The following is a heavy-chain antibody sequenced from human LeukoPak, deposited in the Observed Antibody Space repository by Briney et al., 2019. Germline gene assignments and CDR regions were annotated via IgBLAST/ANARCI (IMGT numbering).Heavy chain of an antibody. CDR2: INHSGST. D-gene: IGHD5-12*01. Sequence: SETLSLTCAVYGGSFSGYYWSWIRQPPGKGLEWIGEINHSGSTNYNPSLKSRVTISVDTSKNQFSLKLSSVTAADTAVYYCARSARLRGLLFDLWGRGTLVTVSS. J-gene: IGHJ2*01. V-gene: IGHV4-34*01. CDR1: GGSFSGYY. CDR3: ARSARLRGLLFDL.